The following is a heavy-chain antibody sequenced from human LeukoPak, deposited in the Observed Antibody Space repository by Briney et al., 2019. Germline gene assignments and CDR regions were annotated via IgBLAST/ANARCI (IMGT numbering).Heavy chain of an antibody. CDR3: ARAGYDFWGGYFFDY. Sequence: GGSLRPSCAASGFTIDDYTMHWVRHAPGEGLEWVSLISWDGGSTYYADSVKGRFTISRDNSKNSLYLQMNSLRTEDTALYYCARAGYDFWGGYFFDYWGQGTLVTVSS. J-gene: IGHJ4*02. CDR1: GFTIDDYT. V-gene: IGHV3-43*01. D-gene: IGHD3-3*01. CDR2: ISWDGGST.